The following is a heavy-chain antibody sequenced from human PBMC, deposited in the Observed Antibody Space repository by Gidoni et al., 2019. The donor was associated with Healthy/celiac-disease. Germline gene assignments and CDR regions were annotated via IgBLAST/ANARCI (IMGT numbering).Heavy chain of an antibody. CDR3: AREWCGWLLLYNWFDP. CDR2: IYTSGST. D-gene: IGHD3-22*01. Sequence: QVQLQESGPGLVKPSQTLSLTCTVSGCSISSGSYYWSWIRQPAGKGLEWIGRIYTSGSTNYNPSPKSRVTISVDTSKNQFSLKLSAGTAADTAVYYCAREWCGWLLLYNWFDPWGQGTLVTVSS. J-gene: IGHJ5*02. CDR1: GCSISSGSYY. V-gene: IGHV4-61*02.